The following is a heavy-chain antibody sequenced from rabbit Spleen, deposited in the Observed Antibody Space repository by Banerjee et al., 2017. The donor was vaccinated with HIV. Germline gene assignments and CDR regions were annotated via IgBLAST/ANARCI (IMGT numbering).Heavy chain of an antibody. CDR3: ARNFDL. Sequence: EQLEESGGGLVKPEGSLTLTCKASGVSLNDKDVMCWVRQAPGKGLEWIGTIYAGSTGTIDFASWAKGRFTISKTSSTTVTLQMTSLTAADTATYFCARNFDLWGPGTLVTVS. CDR1: GVSLNDKDV. J-gene: IGHJ4*01. CDR2: IYAGSTGTI. V-gene: IGHV1S45*01.